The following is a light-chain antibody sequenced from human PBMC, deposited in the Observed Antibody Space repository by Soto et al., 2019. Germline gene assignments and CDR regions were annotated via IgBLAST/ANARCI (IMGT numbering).Light chain of an antibody. CDR2: DAS. V-gene: IGKV1-5*01. CDR1: QSVSGW. CDR3: QQYNTFWL. J-gene: IGKJ1*01. Sequence: DIQMTQSPFTLSASVGDRVTIPCRASQSVSGWLAWYQQKPEKAPKLLIYDASTLQSGVPSRFSGSGSGTEFTLTINSLQPDDFATYYCQQYNTFWLFGQGTKVDIK.